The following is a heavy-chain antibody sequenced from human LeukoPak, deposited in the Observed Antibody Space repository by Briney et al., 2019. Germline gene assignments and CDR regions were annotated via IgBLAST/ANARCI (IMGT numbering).Heavy chain of an antibody. J-gene: IGHJ4*02. D-gene: IGHD1-1*01. CDR2: ISSDGSST. Sequence: GGSLRLSWAASGFTFSSYWIHWVRQAPGKGLVWFSRISSDGSSTSYADSVKGRFTIFRDNAKNTLYLQMNSLGTEDTAVYYCARALPPSVNTPWKWGQGTQVTVSS. CDR1: GFTFSSYW. CDR3: ARALPPSVNTPWK. V-gene: IGHV3-74*01.